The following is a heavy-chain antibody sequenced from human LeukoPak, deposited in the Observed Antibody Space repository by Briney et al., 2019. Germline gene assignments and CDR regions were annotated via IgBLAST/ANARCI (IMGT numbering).Heavy chain of an antibody. D-gene: IGHD5-18*01. J-gene: IGHJ4*02. Sequence: SVKVSGKASGGTFSSYAISWVRQAPGQGLEWMGGIIPIFGTANYAQKFQGRVTITADESTSTAYMELSSLRSEDTAVYYCARGGRYSYGPVDYWGQGTLVTVSS. CDR3: ARGGRYSYGPVDY. CDR1: GGTFSSYA. V-gene: IGHV1-69*13. CDR2: IIPIFGTA.